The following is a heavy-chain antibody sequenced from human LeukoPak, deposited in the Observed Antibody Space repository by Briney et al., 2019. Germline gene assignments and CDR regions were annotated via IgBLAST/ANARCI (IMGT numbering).Heavy chain of an antibody. V-gene: IGHV3-23*01. D-gene: IGHD3-22*01. CDR1: GFTFSSYG. CDR2: ISGSGGST. J-gene: IGHJ3*02. Sequence: GGSLRLSCAASGFTFSSYGMSWVRQAPGKGLEWVSAISGSGGSTYYADSVKGRFTISRDNTKNSLFLHMSSLRAEDTAVYFCASSYFDNSLHAYDIWGQGTMVTVSS. CDR3: ASSYFDNSLHAYDI.